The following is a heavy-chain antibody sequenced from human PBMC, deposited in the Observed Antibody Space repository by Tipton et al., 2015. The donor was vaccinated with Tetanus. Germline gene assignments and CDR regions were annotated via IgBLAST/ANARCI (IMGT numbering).Heavy chain of an antibody. J-gene: IGHJ2*01. V-gene: IGHV3-23*01. CDR1: GFIFSSYA. CDR3: AKAFNAYDWSFDL. Sequence: SLRLSCEASGFIFSSYAMSWVRQAPGMGLEWVSIIGGSGATPYYAESVRGRFTISRDISKSTLFLQMDGLRAEDSALYYCAKAFNAYDWSFDLWGRGTLVTVSS. CDR2: IGGSGATP. D-gene: IGHD5-12*01.